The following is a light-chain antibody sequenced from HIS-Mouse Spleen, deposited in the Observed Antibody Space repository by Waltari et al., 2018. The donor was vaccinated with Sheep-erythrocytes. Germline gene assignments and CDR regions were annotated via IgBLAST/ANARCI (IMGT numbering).Light chain of an antibody. CDR2: DVS. J-gene: IGLJ1*01. CDR3: CSYAGSYNHV. V-gene: IGLV2-11*01. CDR1: SSDFGGYNY. Sequence: QSALTQPRSVSGSPGQPVTISCTGTSSDFGGYNYVSWYQQHPGNAPKLMIYDVSKRPSGVPDRFSGSKSGNTASLTISGLQAEDEADYYCCSYAGSYNHVFATGTKVTVL.